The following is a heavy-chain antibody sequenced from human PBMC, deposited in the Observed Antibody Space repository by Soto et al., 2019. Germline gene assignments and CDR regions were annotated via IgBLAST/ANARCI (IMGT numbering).Heavy chain of an antibody. CDR1: GFIFTDYW. CDR3: GRLLGGSFIDY. J-gene: IGHJ4*02. CDR2: IYPDDSDA. Sequence: EVQLVQSGAEVKKSGDFMKISCKGSGFIFTDYWIGWVRQRPGKGLEWMGVIYPDDSDARYSPSFQGQVIISADKSINTAYLQWSSLRASDTAMYDCGRLLGGSFIDYWGQGTLVAVSS. V-gene: IGHV5-51*01. D-gene: IGHD3-10*01.